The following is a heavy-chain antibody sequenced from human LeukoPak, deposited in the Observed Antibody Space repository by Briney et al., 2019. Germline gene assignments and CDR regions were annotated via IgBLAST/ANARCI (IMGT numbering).Heavy chain of an antibody. D-gene: IGHD4-23*01. CDR2: INSDGSSA. Sequence: GWSLRLSCAASGFTFSSYWMQWVRQAPGKGLVWVSRINSDGSSASYADSVKGRFTISRDNAKNTLYLQMNSLRAEDTAVYYCARHLTYGGWNSWGQGTLVTVSS. CDR3: ARHLTYGGWNS. CDR1: GFTFSSYW. V-gene: IGHV3-74*01. J-gene: IGHJ4*02.